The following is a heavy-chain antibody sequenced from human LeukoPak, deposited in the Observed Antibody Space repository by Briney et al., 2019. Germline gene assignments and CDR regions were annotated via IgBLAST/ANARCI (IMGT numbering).Heavy chain of an antibody. D-gene: IGHD3-10*01. V-gene: IGHV4-39*07. J-gene: IGHJ5*02. CDR3: ARGGAMVRRNWFDP. CDR1: GGSISSSSYY. CDR2: IYYSGST. Sequence: SETLSLTCTVSGGSISSSSYYWGWIRQPPGKGLEWIGSIYYSGSTYYNPSLKSRVTISVDTSKNQFSLKLSSVTAADTAVYYCARGGAMVRRNWFDPWGQGTLVTVSS.